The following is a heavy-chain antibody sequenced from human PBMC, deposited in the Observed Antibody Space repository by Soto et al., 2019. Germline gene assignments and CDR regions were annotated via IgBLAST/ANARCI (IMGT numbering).Heavy chain of an antibody. D-gene: IGHD2-15*01. V-gene: IGHV3-13*01. CDR2: IGTAGDT. Sequence: EVQLVESGGGLVQPGGSLRLSCAASGFTFSSYDMHWVRQATGKGLAWVSAIGTAGDTYYPGSVKGRFTISRENAKNSLYLQMNSLRAEDTAVYYCARVCSGGSCYSSYYYGMDVWGQGTTVTVSS. J-gene: IGHJ6*02. CDR1: GFTFSSYD. CDR3: ARVCSGGSCYSSYYYGMDV.